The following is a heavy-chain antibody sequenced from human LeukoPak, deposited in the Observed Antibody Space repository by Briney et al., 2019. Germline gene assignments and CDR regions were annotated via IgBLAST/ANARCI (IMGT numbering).Heavy chain of an antibody. V-gene: IGHV3-15*07. CDR3: TTPGSDYPYF. D-gene: IGHD3-10*01. Sequence: GGSLRLSCAASGFSFSNAWMNWVRQAPGKGLEWVGHIKRKTDGGTTDYAAPVKGRFTISRDDSKNTLYLQMNSLKTDDTAVYYCTTPGSDYPYFWGQGTLVTVSS. CDR2: IKRKTDGGTT. CDR1: GFSFSNAW. J-gene: IGHJ4*02.